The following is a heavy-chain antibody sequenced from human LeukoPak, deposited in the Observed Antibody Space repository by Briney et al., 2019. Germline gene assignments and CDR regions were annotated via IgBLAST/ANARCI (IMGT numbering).Heavy chain of an antibody. CDR3: ARECQDDYVWGSYRFSWFDP. V-gene: IGHV4-38-2*02. D-gene: IGHD3-16*02. Sequence: TSETLSLTCTVSGYSISSGYYWGWIRQPPGKGLEWIGSIYHSGSTYYNPSLKSRVTISVDTSKNQFSLKLSSVTAADTAVYYCARECQDDYVWGSYRFSWFDPRGQGTLVTVSS. CDR1: GYSISSGYY. J-gene: IGHJ5*02. CDR2: IYHSGST.